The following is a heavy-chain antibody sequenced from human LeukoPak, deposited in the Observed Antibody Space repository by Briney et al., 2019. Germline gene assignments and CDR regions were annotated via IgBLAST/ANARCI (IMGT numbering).Heavy chain of an antibody. V-gene: IGHV1-18*01. CDR1: GYTFTSYG. D-gene: IGHD2-2*01. CDR3: ARDLPNIVVVPAANWFDP. J-gene: IGHJ5*02. CDR2: ISAYNGNT. Sequence: VSVKVSCKASGYTFTSYGISWVRQAPGQGLEWMGWISAYNGNTNYAQKLQGRVTMTTDTSTSTAYMELRSLRSDDTAVYYCARDLPNIVVVPAANWFDPWGQGTLVTVSS.